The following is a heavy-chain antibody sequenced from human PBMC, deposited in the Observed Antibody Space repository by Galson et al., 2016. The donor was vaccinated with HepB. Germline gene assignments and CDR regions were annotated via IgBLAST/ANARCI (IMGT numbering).Heavy chain of an antibody. Sequence: ETLSLTCAVSGGAVSSSSDYWGWVRQPPGKGLEWIGSSNFNGFTYYNRSFKSRVSISEDTSKNQFSLHLNSMTTADTAVYYCVLHRIPDAVTASGDFDYWGQGTLVTVSS. CDR2: SNFNGFT. CDR3: VLHRIPDAVTASGDFDY. CDR1: GGAVSSSSDY. V-gene: IGHV4-39*01. J-gene: IGHJ4*02. D-gene: IGHD2-21*02.